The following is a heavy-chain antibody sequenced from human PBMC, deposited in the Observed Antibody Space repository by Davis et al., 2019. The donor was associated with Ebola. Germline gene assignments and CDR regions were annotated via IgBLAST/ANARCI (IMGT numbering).Heavy chain of an antibody. J-gene: IGHJ4*02. V-gene: IGHV4-61*09. CDR1: GASISSEYFS. D-gene: IGHD1-26*01. Sequence: SETLSLTCNVSGASISSEYFSWTWVRQPAGKGLEWIGHIYTSGSTKYNPSLESRVTISLDTSKNQFSLRLNSATAADTAIYFCARDRHDSGAYGFWGQGTLVTVSS. CDR2: IYTSGST. CDR3: ARDRHDSGAYGF.